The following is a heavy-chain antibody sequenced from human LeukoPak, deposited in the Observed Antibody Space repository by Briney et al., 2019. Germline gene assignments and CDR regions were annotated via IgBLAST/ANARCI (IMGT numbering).Heavy chain of an antibody. D-gene: IGHD6-19*01. CDR3: AKGVAGTFDY. CDR1: GFAFNNYW. V-gene: IGHV3-30*18. Sequence: GGSLRLSCAASGFAFNNYWMHWVRQAPGKGLEWVAVISYDGSNKYYADSVKGRFTISRDNSKNTLYLQMNSLRAEDTAVYYCAKGVAGTFDYWGQGTLVTVSS. J-gene: IGHJ4*02. CDR2: ISYDGSNK.